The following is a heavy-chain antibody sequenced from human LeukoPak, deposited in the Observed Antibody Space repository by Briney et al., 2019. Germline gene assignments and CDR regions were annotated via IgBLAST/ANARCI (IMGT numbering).Heavy chain of an antibody. V-gene: IGHV4-34*01. CDR2: INHSGST. CDR1: GGSFSGYY. Sequence: SETLSLTCAVYGGSFSGYYWSWIRQPPGKGLEWIGEINHSGSTNYNPSLKSRVTISVDTSKDQFSLKLSSVTAADTAVYYCARGRLWFPDAFDIWGQGTMVTVSS. J-gene: IGHJ3*02. CDR3: ARGRLWFPDAFDI. D-gene: IGHD3-10*01.